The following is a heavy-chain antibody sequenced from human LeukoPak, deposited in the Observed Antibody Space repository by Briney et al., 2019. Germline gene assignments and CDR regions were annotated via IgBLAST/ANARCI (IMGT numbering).Heavy chain of an antibody. Sequence: SETLSLTCTVSGASISSYYWSWIRQPPGKGLEWIGYNYYSGSTYYNPSLKSRVTISVDTSKNQFSLKLSSVTAADTAVYYCARDLEGFAEYYMDVWGKGTTVTVSS. J-gene: IGHJ6*03. D-gene: IGHD3-3*01. CDR3: ARDLEGFAEYYMDV. CDR1: GASISSYY. CDR2: NYYSGST. V-gene: IGHV4-59*01.